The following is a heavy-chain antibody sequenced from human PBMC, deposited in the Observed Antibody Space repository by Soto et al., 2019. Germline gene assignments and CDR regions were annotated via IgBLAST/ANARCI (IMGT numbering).Heavy chain of an antibody. J-gene: IGHJ5*02. Sequence: QITLKESGPTLVKPTQTLTLTCTFSGFSLSTSGVGVGWIRQPPGKALEWLALIYWDDDKRYSPSLKSRLTTTKDTSKNQVVLTMTNMGPVDTATYYCAHSLYDYVWGTNWFDPWGQGTLVTVSS. V-gene: IGHV2-5*02. CDR2: IYWDDDK. CDR1: GFSLSTSGVG. D-gene: IGHD3-16*01. CDR3: AHSLYDYVWGTNWFDP.